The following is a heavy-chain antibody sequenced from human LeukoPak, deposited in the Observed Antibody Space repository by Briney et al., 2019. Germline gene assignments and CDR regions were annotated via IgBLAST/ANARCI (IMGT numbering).Heavy chain of an antibody. V-gene: IGHV3-33*01. J-gene: IGHJ4*02. D-gene: IGHD2-21*02. CDR3: ARDGSDSDLDY. CDR1: GFTFSSYG. CDR2: IWYDGSNK. Sequence: GSLRLSCAASGFTFSSYGMHWVRQSPGKGLEWVVVIWYDGSNKYYADSVKGRFTISRDNSKNTLYLQMNSLRAEDTAVYYCARDGSDSDLDYWGQGTLVTVSS.